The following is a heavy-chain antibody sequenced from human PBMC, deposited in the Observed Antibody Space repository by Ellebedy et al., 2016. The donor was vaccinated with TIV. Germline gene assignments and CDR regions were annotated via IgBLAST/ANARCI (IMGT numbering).Heavy chain of an antibody. CDR3: ASAEVGFAEFKPFDY. J-gene: IGHJ4*02. CDR2: IYHTVSG. Sequence: MPSETLSLTCTVSGASISSHYWSWIRQPPGKGLEWIGHIYHTVSGEYSPSLRSRVTISVDTSNNQFSLNLSSVTAADTAVYFCASAEVGFAEFKPFDYWGQGIQVIVSS. CDR1: GASISSHY. D-gene: IGHD3-10*01. V-gene: IGHV4-59*11.